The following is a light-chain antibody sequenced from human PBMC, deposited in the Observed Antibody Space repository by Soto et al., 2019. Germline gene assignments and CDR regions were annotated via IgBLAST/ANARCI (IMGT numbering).Light chain of an antibody. CDR1: SSNIGENT. V-gene: IGLV1-44*01. CDR2: TDD. J-gene: IGLJ3*02. CDR3: AAWDDSLNGWV. Sequence: QSVLAQPPSASGTPGQRVTISCSGSSSNIGENTVNWYQQLPGSAPKLLIYTDDQRPSGVPDRISASKSRTSASLAISGLQSEDETDYYCAAWDDSLNGWVFGGGTQLTVL.